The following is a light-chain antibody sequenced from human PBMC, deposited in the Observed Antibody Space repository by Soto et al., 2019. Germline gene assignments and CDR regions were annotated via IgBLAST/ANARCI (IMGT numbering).Light chain of an antibody. V-gene: IGLV2-11*01. Sequence: QSVLTQPRSVSGSPGQSVTISCTGTSSDVGAYNYVSWHQQHPGKAPKLVIYDVFQRPSGVPDRFSASKSGITASLTISGLQAEDEADYYCCSYAAGDSFKFDGGTKVTVL. CDR3: CSYAAGDSFK. CDR2: DVF. J-gene: IGLJ2*01. CDR1: SSDVGAYNY.